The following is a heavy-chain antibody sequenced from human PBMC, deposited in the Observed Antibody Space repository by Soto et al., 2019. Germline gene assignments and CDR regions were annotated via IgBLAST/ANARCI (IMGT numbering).Heavy chain of an antibody. J-gene: IGHJ6*02. V-gene: IGHV5-51*01. Sequence: ESLKISCKGSGYRFSSYWIAWVRQMPGKGLEWMGIIYPGDSDTRYSPSFQGQVTMSVDKSNSTAYLHWSSLKAPDTAMYYCARQGSNGAYYYYGMDVWGQGTTVTVSS. CDR3: ARQGSNGAYYYYGMDV. D-gene: IGHD2-8*01. CDR2: IYPGDSDT. CDR1: GYRFSSYW.